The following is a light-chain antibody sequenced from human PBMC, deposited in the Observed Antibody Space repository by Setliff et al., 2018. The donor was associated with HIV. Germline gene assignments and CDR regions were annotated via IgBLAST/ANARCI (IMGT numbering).Light chain of an antibody. J-gene: IGLJ1*01. Sequence: QSALTQPPSASGSPGRSVTISCTGTSSDVGGYDYVSWYQQHPGKAPKLMIYEVSQRPSGVPDRFTGSKSGNTASLTVSGLQPEDEADYYCSSYAGSTNVFGTGTRSPS. CDR1: SSDVGGYDY. CDR2: EVS. V-gene: IGLV2-8*01. CDR3: SSYAGSTNV.